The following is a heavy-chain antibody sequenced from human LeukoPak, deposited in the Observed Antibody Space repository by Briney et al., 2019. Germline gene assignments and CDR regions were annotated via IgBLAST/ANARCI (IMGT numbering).Heavy chain of an antibody. CDR3: ARDTLTYYYDSSGYEVYYYYGMDV. Sequence: SETLSLTCTVSGGSISSYYWSWIRQPPGKGLKWIGYIYYSGSTNYNPSLKSRVTISVDTSKNQFSLKLSSVTAADTAVYYCARDTLTYYYDSSGYEVYYYYGMDVWGQGTTVTVSS. CDR1: GGSISSYY. CDR2: IYYSGST. V-gene: IGHV4-59*01. D-gene: IGHD3-22*01. J-gene: IGHJ6*02.